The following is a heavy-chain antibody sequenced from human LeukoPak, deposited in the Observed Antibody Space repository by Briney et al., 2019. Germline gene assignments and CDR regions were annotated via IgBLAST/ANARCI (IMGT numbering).Heavy chain of an antibody. CDR2: INSDGRST. Sequence: QPGGSLRLSCAASKFTFSSYWMHWVRQAPGKGLVWVSRINSDGRSTSYADSVKGRSSISRDNAKNTLYLQMNSLRAEDTAVYYCARSISERYSFDYWGQGTLVTVSS. CDR1: KFTFSSYW. J-gene: IGHJ4*02. V-gene: IGHV3-74*01. CDR3: ARSISERYSFDY. D-gene: IGHD1-26*01.